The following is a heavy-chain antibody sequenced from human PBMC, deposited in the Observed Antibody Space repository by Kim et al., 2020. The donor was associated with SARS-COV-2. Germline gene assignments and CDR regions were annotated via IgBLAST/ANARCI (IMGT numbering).Heavy chain of an antibody. Sequence: YYADSVKGRFTISRDNSKNTLYLQMNSLRAEDTAVYYCARDFGVPAAFDYWGQGTLVTVSS. V-gene: IGHV3-30*01. CDR3: ARDFGVPAAFDY. J-gene: IGHJ4*02. D-gene: IGHD2-2*01.